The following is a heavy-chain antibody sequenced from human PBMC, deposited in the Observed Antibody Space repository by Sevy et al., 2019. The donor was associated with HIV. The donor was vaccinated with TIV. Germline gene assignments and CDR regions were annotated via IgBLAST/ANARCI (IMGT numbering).Heavy chain of an antibody. D-gene: IGHD2-2*01. CDR3: ARSPPVVVVPGAPCWFDA. CDR2: INERGIT. Sequence: SETLSLTCAVHDGSFSGYYWNWIRQLPGKGLEWIGEINERGITYYNPSLKSRVTISVDTSKKQFSLKLNSVTAVDSAVYCCARSPPVVVVPGAPCWFDAWGQGTLVTVSS. CDR1: DGSFSGYY. V-gene: IGHV4-34*01. J-gene: IGHJ5*02.